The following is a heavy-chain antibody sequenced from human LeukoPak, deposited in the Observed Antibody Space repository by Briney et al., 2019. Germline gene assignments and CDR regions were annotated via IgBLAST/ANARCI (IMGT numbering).Heavy chain of an antibody. V-gene: IGHV3-23*01. Sequence: GGTLRLSCAASGFTFSSYGMSWVRQAPGKGLEWVSSISNSGGSTYHADSVKGRFTISRDNSKNTLYLQMNSLRAEDMALYYCAKGRGLSYDYGVDYWGQGTLVTVSS. CDR2: ISNSGGST. CDR1: GFTFSSYG. D-gene: IGHD4-17*01. J-gene: IGHJ4*02. CDR3: AKGRGLSYDYGVDY.